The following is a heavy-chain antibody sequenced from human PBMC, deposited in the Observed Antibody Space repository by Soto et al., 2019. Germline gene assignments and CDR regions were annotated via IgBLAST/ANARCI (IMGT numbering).Heavy chain of an antibody. D-gene: IGHD2-8*02. CDR3: ARDPKTTGGQHWAFNYFDS. V-gene: IGHV3-30-3*01. J-gene: IGHJ4*02. CDR2: ISYDGTNK. Sequence: ESGGGVVQPGRSLRLSCAASGFSFSISPMHWVRQAPGKGPEWVALISYDGTNKFYADSVKGRFTISRDNSKSTLYLHVDSLRPDDATVYYCARDPKTTGGQHWAFNYFDSWGQGTLVTVSS. CDR1: GFSFSISP.